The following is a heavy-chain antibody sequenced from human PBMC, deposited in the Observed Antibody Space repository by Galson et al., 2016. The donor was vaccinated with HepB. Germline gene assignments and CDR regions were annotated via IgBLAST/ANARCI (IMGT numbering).Heavy chain of an antibody. CDR3: ASPGYCSGGSCYDPRFDY. Sequence: ATLSLTCAVSGYSISSGYYWGWIRQPPGKGLEWIGSISHSGSTYYNPSLKSRVTISVDTSKNQFSLKLSSVTAADKAVYYCASPGYCSGGSCYDPRFDYWGQGTLVTVSS. V-gene: IGHV4-38-2*01. J-gene: IGHJ4*02. D-gene: IGHD2-15*01. CDR1: GYSISSGYY. CDR2: ISHSGST.